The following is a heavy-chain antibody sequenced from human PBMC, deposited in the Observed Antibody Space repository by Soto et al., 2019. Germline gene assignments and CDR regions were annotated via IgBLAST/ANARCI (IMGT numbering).Heavy chain of an antibody. CDR3: AIVGGVRSFDS. Sequence: SETLSLTCTFSGYSLLGSYWIWVRPPAGKGLEWIGHIFSSGRISYNPSLKSRLTMSVDTSMNVFSLNLSSVTAADTAVYYCAIVGGVRSFDSGGQGTVATAPQ. J-gene: IGHJ4*02. V-gene: IGHV4-4*07. CDR2: IFSSGRI. D-gene: IGHD2-8*02. CDR1: GYSLLGSY.